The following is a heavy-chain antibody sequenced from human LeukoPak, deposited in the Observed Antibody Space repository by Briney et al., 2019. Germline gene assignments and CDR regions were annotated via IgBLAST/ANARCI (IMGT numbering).Heavy chain of an antibody. D-gene: IGHD4-23*01. J-gene: IGHJ4*02. CDR1: GFTFSAYW. V-gene: IGHV3-7*03. CDR3: ARKTVVGSYFDY. Sequence: GGSLRLPCAASGFTFSAYWMSWARQAPGKGLEWVANIKQDGSDKYYVDSVKGRFTISRDNAKNSLYLQMNSLRAEDTAVYYCARKTVVGSYFDYWGQGTPVTVSS. CDR2: IKQDGSDK.